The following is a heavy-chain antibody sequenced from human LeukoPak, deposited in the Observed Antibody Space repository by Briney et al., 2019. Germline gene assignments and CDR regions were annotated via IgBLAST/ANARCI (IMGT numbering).Heavy chain of an antibody. CDR1: GFTFSGSA. Sequence: GGSLRLSCAASGFTFSGSAMHWVRQASGKGLEWVGRIRSSTKNYATAYGASVKGRFTISRDDSKNTAYLQMDSLKTEDTAVYYCTFSHDYGDNWGQGTLVTVSS. V-gene: IGHV3-73*01. D-gene: IGHD4-17*01. J-gene: IGHJ4*02. CDR2: IRSSTKNYAT. CDR3: TFSHDYGDN.